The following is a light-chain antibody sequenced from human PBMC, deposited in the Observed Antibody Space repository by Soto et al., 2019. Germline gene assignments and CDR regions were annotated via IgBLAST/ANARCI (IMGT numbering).Light chain of an antibody. Sequence: DIQMTQTPSSLSASVGDRGTITCRASQGIRNYLAWYQQKPGKVPKLLIYDASTLQSGAPSRFSGSGSGTDFTLTISSLQPEDVATYFCQKYDSAPLTFGGGTNVEIK. CDR2: DAS. J-gene: IGKJ4*01. V-gene: IGKV1-27*01. CDR3: QKYDSAPLT. CDR1: QGIRNY.